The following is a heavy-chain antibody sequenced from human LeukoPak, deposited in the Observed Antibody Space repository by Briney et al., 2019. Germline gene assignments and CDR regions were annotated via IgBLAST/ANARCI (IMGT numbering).Heavy chain of an antibody. Sequence: GSLRLSCAASGFTVSGNYMSWVRQAPGEGLEWVSLIYSGSNTYYADSVKGRFTISRDNSKNTLYLQMNTVRAEDTAIYYCARVFHDYYFDYWGQGTLVTVSS. CDR1: GFTVSGNY. CDR2: IYSGSNT. CDR3: ARVFHDYYFDY. J-gene: IGHJ4*02. D-gene: IGHD3-3*01. V-gene: IGHV3-53*01.